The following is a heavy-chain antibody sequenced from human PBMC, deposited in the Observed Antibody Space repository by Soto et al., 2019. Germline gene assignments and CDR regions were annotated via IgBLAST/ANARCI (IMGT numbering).Heavy chain of an antibody. J-gene: IGHJ4*02. CDR2: ISYDGSNK. CDR1: GFTFSSYG. CDR3: AKDSFVWIQLWSLTG. V-gene: IGHV3-30*18. D-gene: IGHD5-18*01. Sequence: QVQLVESGGGVVQPGRSLRLSCAASGFTFSSYGMHWVRQAPGKGLEWVAVISYDGSNKYYADSVKGRFTISRDNSKNTLYLQMNSLRAEDTAVYYCAKDSFVWIQLWSLTGWGQGTLVTVSS.